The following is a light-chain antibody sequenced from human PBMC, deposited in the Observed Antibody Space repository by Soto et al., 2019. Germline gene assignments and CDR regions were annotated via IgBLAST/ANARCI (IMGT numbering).Light chain of an antibody. CDR1: ESVSSVY. CDR2: GAS. J-gene: IGKJ5*01. V-gene: IGKV3-20*01. Sequence: EIVLTQSPGTLSLSPGERATLSCRASESVSSVYLAWYQHKPGQAPRLLIFGASSRATAISDRFSGSGSGTYFTLTISRLEPEDFALYYCQHYGGSFTFGQGTRLEIK. CDR3: QHYGGSFT.